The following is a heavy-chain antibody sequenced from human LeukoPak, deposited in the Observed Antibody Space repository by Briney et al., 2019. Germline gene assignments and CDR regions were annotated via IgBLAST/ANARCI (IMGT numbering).Heavy chain of an antibody. CDR1: GFTFSSYS. CDR2: ISSSSSYI. V-gene: IGHV3-21*01. D-gene: IGHD3-22*01. J-gene: IGHJ4*02. CDR3: ARDRSPYYDSSTLDY. Sequence: GGSLRLSCAASGFTFSSYSMNWVRQAPGKGLEWVSSISSSSSYIYYADSVKGRFTISRDNAKNSLYLQMNSLRAEDTAVYYCARDRSPYYDSSTLDYWGQGTLVTVSS.